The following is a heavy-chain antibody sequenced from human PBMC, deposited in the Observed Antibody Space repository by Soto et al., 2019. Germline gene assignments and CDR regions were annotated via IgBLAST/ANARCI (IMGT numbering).Heavy chain of an antibody. J-gene: IGHJ3*02. CDR3: AKSSWWLLLRNAFDI. V-gene: IGHV3-23*04. CDR1: GFTFSNAW. CDR2: ISGSGGST. Sequence: EVQLVESGGGLVKPGGSLRLSCAASGFTFSNAWMSWVRQAPGKGLEWVSAISGSGGSTYYADSVKGRFTISRDNSKNTLYLQMNSLRAEDTAVYYCAKSSWWLLLRNAFDIWGQGTMVTVSS. D-gene: IGHD3-22*01.